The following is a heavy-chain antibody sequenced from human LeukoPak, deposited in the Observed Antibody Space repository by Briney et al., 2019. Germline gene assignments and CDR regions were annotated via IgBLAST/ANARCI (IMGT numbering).Heavy chain of an antibody. CDR2: LSYDGSDK. CDR3: ARGSSASRS. D-gene: IGHD6-25*01. CDR1: GFTFSSYG. V-gene: IGHV3-33*08. J-gene: IGHJ1*01. Sequence: GGSLRLSCAASGFTFSSYGMHWVRQAPGKGLEWVAVLSYDGSDKYYADSVKGRFTLSRDSSKNTLYLQMNSLRAEDSAVYYCARGSSASRSWGQGTLVIVSS.